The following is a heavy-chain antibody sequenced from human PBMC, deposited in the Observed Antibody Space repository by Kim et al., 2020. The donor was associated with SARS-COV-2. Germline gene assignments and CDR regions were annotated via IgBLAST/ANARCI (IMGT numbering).Heavy chain of an antibody. CDR1: GGSIRGDY. CDR2: IYTTGATTGGT. Sequence: SETLSLTCTVSGGSIRGDYWSWIRQPAGKGLEWIGRIYTTGATTGGTSCNPSLESRVTMSVDTSKNQFSLKLTSVTAADTAVYFCARDHVWFGDLLAPFDTWGQGTMVTVSS. CDR3: ARDHVWFGDLLAPFDT. D-gene: IGHD3-10*01. J-gene: IGHJ3*02. V-gene: IGHV4-4*07.